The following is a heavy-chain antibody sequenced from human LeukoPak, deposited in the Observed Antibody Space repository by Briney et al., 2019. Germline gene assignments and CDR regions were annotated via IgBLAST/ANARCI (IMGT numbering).Heavy chain of an antibody. Sequence: QPGRSLRLSCAASGFTFDDYAMHWVRQAPGKGLEWVSGISWNSGSIGYADSVKGRFTISRDNAKNSLYLQMNSLRAEDTALYYCAKSDVVVRGFDYWGQGTLVTVSS. CDR2: ISWNSGSI. CDR3: AKSDVVVRGFDY. J-gene: IGHJ4*02. V-gene: IGHV3-9*01. CDR1: GFTFDDYA. D-gene: IGHD2-2*01.